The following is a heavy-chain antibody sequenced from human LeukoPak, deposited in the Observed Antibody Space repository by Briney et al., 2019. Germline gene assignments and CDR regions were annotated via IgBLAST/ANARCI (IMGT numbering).Heavy chain of an antibody. CDR1: GYSISSGYY. Sequence: PSETLSLTCAVSGYSISSGYYWGWFRQPPGKGLEWIGSIHHIGSTYYYPCLKSRVTISVDTSKNQFSLKLSSVTAADTAVYYCARDRSSRDGYNGNYYYYYMDVWGKGTTVTVSS. V-gene: IGHV4-38-2*02. J-gene: IGHJ6*03. D-gene: IGHD5-24*01. CDR2: IHHIGST. CDR3: ARDRSSRDGYNGNYYYYYMDV.